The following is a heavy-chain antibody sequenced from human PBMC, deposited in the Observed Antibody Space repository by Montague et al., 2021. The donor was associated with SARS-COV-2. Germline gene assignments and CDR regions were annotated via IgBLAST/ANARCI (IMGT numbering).Heavy chain of an antibody. D-gene: IGHD3-22*01. CDR1: GGSLSGYH. V-gene: IGHV4-34*01. Sequence: SETLSLTSGVSGGSLSGYHWSWIRQPPGKGLEWIGEIGPSGSTNYNPSLKSRVIISLDTSKNQFSLKLSSVTAADTAVHYCARGLIDITMMVVVFTGASLYFDYWGQGILVTVSS. CDR2: IGPSGST. CDR3: ARGLIDITMMVVVFTGASLYFDY. J-gene: IGHJ4*02.